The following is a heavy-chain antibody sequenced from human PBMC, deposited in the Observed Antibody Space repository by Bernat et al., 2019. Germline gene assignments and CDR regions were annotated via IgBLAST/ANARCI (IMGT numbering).Heavy chain of an antibody. J-gene: IGHJ3*02. V-gene: IGHV3-23*01. D-gene: IGHD4/OR15-4a*01. CDR1: GFTFSSYA. Sequence: EVHLLESGGDLVQPGGSLRLSCAASGFTFSSYAMSWVRQAPGKGLEWVSAISGSGGSPYYADSVKGRFTISRDNSKNTLYLQMNSLRAEDTAVYYCAKDREATIKIEAFDIWGQGTMVTVSS. CDR3: AKDREATIKIEAFDI. CDR2: ISGSGGSP.